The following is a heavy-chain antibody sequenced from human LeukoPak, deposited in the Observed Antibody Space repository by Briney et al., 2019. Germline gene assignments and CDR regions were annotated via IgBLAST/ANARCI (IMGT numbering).Heavy chain of an antibody. D-gene: IGHD3-22*01. CDR1: GFTFSRYS. V-gene: IGHV3-21*01. CDR2: IRSDASSI. CDR3: ARDGYSIGYFYDL. J-gene: IGHJ4*02. Sequence: GGSLRLSCVGSGFTFSRYSMNWVCQAPGKGPEWVSSIRSDASSIYYADSVKGRFTISRDNAKNSVFLQMNSLRAGDTAVYYCARDGYSIGYFYDLWGQGTLVTVSS.